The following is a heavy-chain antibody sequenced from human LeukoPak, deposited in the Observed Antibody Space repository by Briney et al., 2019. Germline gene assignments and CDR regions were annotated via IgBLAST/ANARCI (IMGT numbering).Heavy chain of an antibody. V-gene: IGHV4-34*01. CDR1: GGSFSGYY. D-gene: IGHD3-10*01. J-gene: IGHJ5*02. CDR3: ARDPPNSGSGSYSYSRFDP. CDR2: INHSGST. Sequence: SETLSLTCAVYGGSFSGYYWSWIRQPPGKGLEWIGEINHSGSTNYNPSLKSRVTISVDTSKNQFSLKLSSVTAADTTVYYCARDPPNSGSGSYSYSRFDPWGQGTLGPVSS.